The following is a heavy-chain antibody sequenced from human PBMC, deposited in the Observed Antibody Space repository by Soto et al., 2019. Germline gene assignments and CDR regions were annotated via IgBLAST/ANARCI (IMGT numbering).Heavy chain of an antibody. CDR2: ISGSGGRT. CDR3: ARDGWQWLLQYYFDY. Sequence: GGSLRLSCAASGFTFSSYAMSWVRQAPGKGLEWVSAISGSGGRTYYADSVKGRFTISRDSSKDTLYLQMNSLRAEDTAVYYCARDGWQWLLQYYFDYWGQGTPVTVSS. D-gene: IGHD6-19*01. CDR1: GFTFSSYA. V-gene: IGHV3-23*01. J-gene: IGHJ4*02.